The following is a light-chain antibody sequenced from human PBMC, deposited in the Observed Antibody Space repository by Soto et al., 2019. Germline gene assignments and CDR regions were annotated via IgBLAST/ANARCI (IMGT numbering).Light chain of an antibody. CDR3: QQYGNLPLS. Sequence: DIQMTQSPSSLSAFVGDRVTITCQASQDINIYLNWYQQKPGKAPKLLIYDASNLATGVPSKFSGGRSVTDFTFPISGLQPEDIATYYCQQYGNLPLSFGGGTKVEIK. CDR1: QDINIY. CDR2: DAS. J-gene: IGKJ4*01. V-gene: IGKV1-33*01.